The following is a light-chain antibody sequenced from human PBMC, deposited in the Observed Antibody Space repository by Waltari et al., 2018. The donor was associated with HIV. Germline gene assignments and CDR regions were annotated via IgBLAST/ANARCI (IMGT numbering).Light chain of an antibody. CDR2: DDK. CDR3: QAWDSGTWV. V-gene: IGLV3-21*01. J-gene: IGLJ3*02. Sequence: YVLTQTSSVSVAPGKTATITCGGNNIGDKHVHWYQQKAGQAPVLVIYDDKLRPSGIPARFSGSNSGNTATLTIRGTQAMDEADYYCQAWDSGTWVFGGGTKLTVL. CDR1: NIGDKH.